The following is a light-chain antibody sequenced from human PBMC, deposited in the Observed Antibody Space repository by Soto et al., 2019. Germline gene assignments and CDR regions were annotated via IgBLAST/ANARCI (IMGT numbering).Light chain of an antibody. CDR2: GAS. CDR3: QQYGSSPET. J-gene: IGKJ1*01. V-gene: IGKV3-20*01. Sequence: EIVLTQSPGTLSLSPGERATLSCRASQSVSSTYLAWYQQKPGQAPRLLIYGASTRGTGIPDRFSGSGSGTDFSLTISRLEPEDFAVYYCQQYGSSPETFGQGTKVDI. CDR1: QSVSSTY.